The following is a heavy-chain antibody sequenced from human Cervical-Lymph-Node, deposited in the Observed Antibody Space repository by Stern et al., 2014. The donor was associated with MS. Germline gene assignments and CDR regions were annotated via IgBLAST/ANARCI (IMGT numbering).Heavy chain of an antibody. CDR1: GDSISSYTHY. D-gene: IGHD2-8*02. V-gene: IGHV4-39*01. CDR3: AKHACTGAACPFDL. CDR2: VYYSGAT. Sequence: QVQLQDSGPGLVKPSETLSLTCAVSGDSISSYTHYWAWIRQPPGKGLEWIGSVYYSGATYYYPALRSPFPLPVDTSKNPFPRGLDSVTAADTAVYYCAKHACTGAACPFDLWGQGTLVTVSS. J-gene: IGHJ4*02.